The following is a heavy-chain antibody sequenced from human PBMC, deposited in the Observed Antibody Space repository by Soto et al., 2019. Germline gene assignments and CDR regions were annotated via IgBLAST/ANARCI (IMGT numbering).Heavy chain of an antibody. CDR2: ISEDGTKK. CDR1: ELTFSRYG. J-gene: IGHJ6*02. V-gene: IGHV3-30*18. D-gene: IGHD2-2*01. Sequence: QVQLVESGGGVVKPGRSLRLSCAASELTFSRYGMHWFRQAPGKGLEWVAMISEDGTKKNYADSVKGRFTISRDNSKNTMYLQMNSLRPEDTAVYYCAKDIVVPSALGYYYYGMDFWGQGTTVTVSS. CDR3: AKDIVVPSALGYYYYGMDF.